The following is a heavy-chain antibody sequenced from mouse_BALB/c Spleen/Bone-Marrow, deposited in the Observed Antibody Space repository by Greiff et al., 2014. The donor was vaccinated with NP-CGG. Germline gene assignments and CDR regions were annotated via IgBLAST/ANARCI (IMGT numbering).Heavy chain of an antibody. CDR1: GYTFSGYW. V-gene: IGHV1-9*01. CDR3: ARDGYSSLAMDY. D-gene: IGHD2-3*01. Sequence: VQLQQSGAELMKPGASVKISCKTTGYTFSGYWIEWVKQRPGHGLEWIGEILPGSTSTNCNEKFKDKATVTADTSSNTAYIQLSSLTSEDSAVYYCARDGYSSLAMDYWGQGTSVTVSS. J-gene: IGHJ4*01. CDR2: ILPGSTST.